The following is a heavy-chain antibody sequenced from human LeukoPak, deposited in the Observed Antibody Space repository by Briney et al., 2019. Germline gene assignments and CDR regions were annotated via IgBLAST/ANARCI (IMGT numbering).Heavy chain of an antibody. CDR3: ARLVGIAVAGPTYNWFDP. V-gene: IGHV1-18*01. J-gene: IGHJ5*02. D-gene: IGHD6-19*01. CDR1: GYTFTSYG. CDR2: ISAYNGNT. Sequence: ASVKVSCKASGYTFTSYGISWVRQAPGQGLEWMGWISAYNGNTNYAQKLQGRVTMTTDTSTSTAYMELRSLRSEDTAVYYCARLVGIAVAGPTYNWFDPWGQGTLVTVSS.